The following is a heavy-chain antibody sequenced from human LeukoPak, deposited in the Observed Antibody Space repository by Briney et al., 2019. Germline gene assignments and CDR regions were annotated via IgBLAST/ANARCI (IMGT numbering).Heavy chain of an antibody. CDR2: IYYSGST. V-gene: IGHV4-59*12. D-gene: IGHD3-10*01. J-gene: IGHJ4*02. Sequence: SETLSLTCTVSGGSISSYYWSWIRQPPGKGLEWIGYIYYSGSTNYNPSLKSRVTISVDTSKNQFSLKLSSVTAADTAVYYCARRQGRGSGSYYNRKYYFDYWGQGTLVTVSS. CDR1: GGSISSYY. CDR3: ARRQGRGSGSYYNRKYYFDY.